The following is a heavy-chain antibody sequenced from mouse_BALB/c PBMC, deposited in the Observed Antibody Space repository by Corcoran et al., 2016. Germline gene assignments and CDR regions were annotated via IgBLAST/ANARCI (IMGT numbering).Heavy chain of an antibody. CDR1: GYSFTGYY. D-gene: IGHD2-4*01. J-gene: IGHJ4*01. CDR3: ARGGDYDVYYAMDY. Sequence: VVRTGTSVKLYCKASGYSFTGYYIHWVKQSHGKSIEWIGYIGCYNGAISYNQKFKGKATFTVDTSSSTAYMQFNSLTSEDSAVYYCARGGDYDVYYAMDYWGHGTSVTVSS. CDR2: IGCYNGAI. V-gene: IGHV1S34*01.